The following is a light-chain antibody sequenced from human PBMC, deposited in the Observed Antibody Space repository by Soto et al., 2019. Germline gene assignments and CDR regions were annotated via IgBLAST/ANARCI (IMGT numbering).Light chain of an antibody. V-gene: IGKV3-15*01. CDR2: GAS. J-gene: IGKJ3*01. CDR1: QSVSSN. Sequence: EIVMTQSPATLVLSPGERATLSCRASQSVSSNLAWYQQKPGQAPRLLIYGASTRATGIPARFSGSGSGTEFTLTISSLQSEDFAVYYCQQYNNWPRTFGPGTKSDSK. CDR3: QQYNNWPRT.